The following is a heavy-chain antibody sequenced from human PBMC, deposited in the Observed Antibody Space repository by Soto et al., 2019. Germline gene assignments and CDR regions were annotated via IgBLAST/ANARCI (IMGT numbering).Heavy chain of an antibody. V-gene: IGHV4-59*08. CDR2: IYYSGST. CDR3: ARMSPDFWSGYYRPDRDAFDI. Sequence: SETLSLTCTVSGGSISSYYWSWIRQPPGKGLEWIGYIYYSGSTNYNPSLKSRVTISVDTSKNQFSLKLSSVTAADTAVYYCARMSPDFWSGYYRPDRDAFDIWGQGTMVTVSS. CDR1: GGSISSYY. D-gene: IGHD3-3*01. J-gene: IGHJ3*02.